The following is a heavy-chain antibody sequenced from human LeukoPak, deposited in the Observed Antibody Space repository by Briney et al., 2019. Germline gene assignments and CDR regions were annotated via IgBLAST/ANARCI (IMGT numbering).Heavy chain of an antibody. D-gene: IGHD3-22*01. V-gene: IGHV5-51*01. CDR1: GYSFTSYW. CDR3: ASYYYDSSGYSESYFDY. J-gene: IGHJ4*02. CDR2: IYPGDSDT. Sequence: GESLKISCKGSGYSFTSYWIGWVRQMPGKGLEWMGIIYPGDSDTRYSPSFQGQVTISADKSISTAYLQWSSLKASDAAMYYCASYYYDSSGYSESYFDYWGQETLVTVSS.